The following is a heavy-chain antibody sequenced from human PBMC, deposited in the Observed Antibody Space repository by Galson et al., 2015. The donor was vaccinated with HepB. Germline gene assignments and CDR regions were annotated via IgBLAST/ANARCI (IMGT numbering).Heavy chain of an antibody. CDR2: IDPSDSYT. J-gene: IGHJ6*02. D-gene: IGHD3-9*01. CDR3: ARRVRYFDWKVDGMDV. Sequence: QSGAEVKKPGESLRISCKGSGYSFTSYWISWVRQMPGKGLEWMGRIDPSDSYTNYSPSFQGHVTISADKSISTAYLQWSSLKASDTAMYYCARRVRYFDWKVDGMDVWGQGTTVTVSS. CDR1: GYSFTSYW. V-gene: IGHV5-10-1*01.